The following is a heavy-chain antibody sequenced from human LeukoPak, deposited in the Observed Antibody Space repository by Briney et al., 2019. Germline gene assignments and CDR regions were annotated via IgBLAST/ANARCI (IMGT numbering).Heavy chain of an antibody. Sequence: SETLSLTCTVSGGSISSDSHYWNWIRQPAGKGLEWIGRIYTSGSTNYNPSLNPSLKSRATISIDTSKNQFSLRLSAVTAADTAVYYCARDGLGDAFDIWGQGTMVTVSS. CDR1: GGSISSDSHY. J-gene: IGHJ3*02. CDR2: IYTSGST. CDR3: ARDGLGDAFDI. V-gene: IGHV4-61*02. D-gene: IGHD3-16*01.